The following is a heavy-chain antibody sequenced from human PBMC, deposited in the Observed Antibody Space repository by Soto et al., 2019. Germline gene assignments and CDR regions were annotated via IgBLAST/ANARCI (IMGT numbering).Heavy chain of an antibody. CDR2: ISAYNGNT. Sequence: ASVKVSCKASGYTFTSYGISWVRQAPGQGLEWMGWISAYNGNTNYAQKLQGRVTMTTDTSTSTAYMELRSLRSDDTAVYYWARGPRTNYYYYDSSGYLDYWGQGTLVTVSS. V-gene: IGHV1-18*01. CDR1: GYTFTSYG. CDR3: ARGPRTNYYYYDSSGYLDY. J-gene: IGHJ4*02. D-gene: IGHD3-22*01.